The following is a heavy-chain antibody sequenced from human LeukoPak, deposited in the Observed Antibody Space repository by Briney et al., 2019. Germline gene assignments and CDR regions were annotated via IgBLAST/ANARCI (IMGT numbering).Heavy chain of an antibody. CDR2: IIPFFGSA. CDR3: AREWLLDDFWSGYFDY. V-gene: IGHV1-69*06. CDR1: GGTFSGYA. D-gene: IGHD3-3*01. J-gene: IGHJ4*02. Sequence: SVKVSCKASGGTFSGYALTWVRQAPGQGLEWMGGIIPFFGSANYAQKFQGRVTITADKSTSTAYMELSSLRSEDTAVYYCAREWLLDDFWSGYFDYWGQGTLVTVSS.